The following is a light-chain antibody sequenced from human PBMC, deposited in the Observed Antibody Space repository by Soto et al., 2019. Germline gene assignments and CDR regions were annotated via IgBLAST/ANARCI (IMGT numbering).Light chain of an antibody. CDR3: ASWDDSLFGWV. CDR1: SSNIATNY. V-gene: IGLV1-47*02. Sequence: QPVLTQPPSVSGTPGQGVTISCSGGSSNIATNYVYWYQLLPGTAPKLVIFSNTIRPPRVPDRFSGSKSGASASLVISGLRSEDEADYFCASWDDSLFGWVFGGGTKVTVL. CDR2: SNT. J-gene: IGLJ3*02.